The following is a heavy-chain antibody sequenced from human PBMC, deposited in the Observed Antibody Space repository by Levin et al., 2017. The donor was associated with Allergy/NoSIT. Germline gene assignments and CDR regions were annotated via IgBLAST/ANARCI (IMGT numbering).Heavy chain of an antibody. CDR1: GFTFNAHG. Sequence: TGGSLRLSCRASGFTFNAHGMHWVRQAPGKGLEWLALIWFDGSTQNYADSVKGRFTVSRDNSKNTLYLQMNSLRAEDTAVYYCARGSSEVQGGFDYWGQGTVVSVSS. CDR3: ARGSSEVQGGFDY. CDR2: IWFDGSTQ. D-gene: IGHD3-10*01. V-gene: IGHV3-33*01. J-gene: IGHJ4*02.